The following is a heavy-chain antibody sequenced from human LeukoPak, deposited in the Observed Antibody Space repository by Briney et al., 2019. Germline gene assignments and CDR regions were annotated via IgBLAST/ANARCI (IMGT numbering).Heavy chain of an antibody. CDR1: GFTFSSYA. CDR2: ISGSGGST. V-gene: IGHV3-23*01. J-gene: IGHJ3*02. Sequence: GWSLRLSCAASGFTFSSYAMSWVRQAPGKGLEWVSAISGSGGSTYYADSVKGRFTISRDNSKNTLYLQMNSLRAEDTAVYYCAKTLFYYDILTGYKKLGAFDIWGQGTMVTVSS. CDR3: AKTLFYYDILTGYKKLGAFDI. D-gene: IGHD3-9*01.